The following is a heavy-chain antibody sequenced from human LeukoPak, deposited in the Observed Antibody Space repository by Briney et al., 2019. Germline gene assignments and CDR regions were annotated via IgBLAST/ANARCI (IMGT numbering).Heavy chain of an antibody. J-gene: IGHJ3*02. CDR1: GYTLTELS. Sequence: AASVKVSCKVSGYTLTELSMHWVRQAPGKGLEWMGGFDPEDGETIYAQKFQGRVTMTEDTSTDTAYIELSSLRSEDTAVYYCATDWAVGHAFDIWGQGTMVTVSS. CDR2: FDPEDGET. V-gene: IGHV1-24*01. D-gene: IGHD3-16*01. CDR3: ATDWAVGHAFDI.